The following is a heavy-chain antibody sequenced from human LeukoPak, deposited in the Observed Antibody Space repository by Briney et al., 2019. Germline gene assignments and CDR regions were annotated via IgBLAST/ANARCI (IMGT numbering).Heavy chain of an antibody. J-gene: IGHJ4*02. CDR3: ARDEPTIRFPYFDY. CDR2: IFPIFGTA. V-gene: IGHV1-69*06. D-gene: IGHD5-24*01. Sequence: GAPLKVSSKASVDTFTRYAISCVRHAPRQRLEWMGRIFPIFGTANYAQKFQGRGTITADKSTRTGYMELSSLRSEDTAVYSWARDEPTIRFPYFDYWGQGTLVTVSS. CDR1: VDTFTRYA.